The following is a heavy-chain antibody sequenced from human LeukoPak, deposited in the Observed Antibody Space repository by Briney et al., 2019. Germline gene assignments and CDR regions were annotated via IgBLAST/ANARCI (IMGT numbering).Heavy chain of an antibody. D-gene: IGHD2-21*01. CDR3: ARSYGDYLNFDY. CDR2: VYYSGST. J-gene: IGHJ4*02. CDR1: GGSISSYY. V-gene: IGHV4-59*01. Sequence: SETLSLTCTVSGGSISSYYWSWIRQPPEKGLEWIGYVYYSGSTNCNPSLKSRVTISVDTSKNQFSLNLTSVTAADTAMYYCARSYGDYLNFDYWGQGSLVTVSS.